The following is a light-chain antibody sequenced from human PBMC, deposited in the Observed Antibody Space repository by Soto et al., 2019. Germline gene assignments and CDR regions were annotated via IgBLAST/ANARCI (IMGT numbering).Light chain of an antibody. Sequence: DIQMTQSPSSLSASVGDRVTITCRASQSIGPYLSWYQEKPGTPPRLLIYVASSLESGVPSRFSGSGSGTDFTLTISSLQPEDFATYYCQQSHSSPLTFGQGTKVEI. CDR1: QSIGPY. CDR2: VAS. J-gene: IGKJ1*01. CDR3: QQSHSSPLT. V-gene: IGKV1-39*01.